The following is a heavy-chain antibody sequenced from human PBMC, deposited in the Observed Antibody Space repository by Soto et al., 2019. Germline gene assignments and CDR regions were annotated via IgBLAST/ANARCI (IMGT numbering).Heavy chain of an antibody. V-gene: IGHV3-21*01. CDR1: GFTFSNST. J-gene: IGHJ4*02. CDR2: ITSSGSFI. CDR3: ARVTAASARTAFYCVSKFFYFDY. D-gene: IGHD2-21*02. Sequence: GGSLRLSCAASGFTFSNSTMNWVRQAPGKGLEWVACITSSGSFIYYADSMKGRFTISRDDAKKSLYLQMNSLRAEDTAVYYCARVTAASARTAFYCVSKFFYFDYWGRGTQVTVSS.